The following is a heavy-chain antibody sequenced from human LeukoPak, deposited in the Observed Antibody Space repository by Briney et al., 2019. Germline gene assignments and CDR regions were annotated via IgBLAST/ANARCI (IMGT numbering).Heavy chain of an antibody. CDR1: GGSISSYY. J-gene: IGHJ4*02. CDR2: IYYSGST. D-gene: IGHD3-16*02. CDR3: ARERLITFGGVIVTAEDYFDY. V-gene: IGHV4-59*12. Sequence: SETLSLTCTVSGGSISSYYWSWIRQPPGKGLEWIGYIYYSGSTNYNPSLKSRVTISVDTSKNQFSLKLSSVTAADTAVYYCARERLITFGGVIVTAEDYFDYWGQGTLVTVSS.